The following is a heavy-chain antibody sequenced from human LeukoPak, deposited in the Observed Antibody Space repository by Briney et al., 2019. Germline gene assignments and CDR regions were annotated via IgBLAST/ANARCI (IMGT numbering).Heavy chain of an antibody. Sequence: GGTLRLSCAPSGFTFSSYWMSWVRQAPGKGLEWVANIRQDGSEKYYVDSVKGRFTISRDNAKNSLYLQRNSLRAEDTAVYYCARELTLNYYYYMDVWGKGTTVTVSS. V-gene: IGHV3-7*01. CDR3: ARELTLNYYYYMDV. CDR2: IRQDGSEK. J-gene: IGHJ6*03. CDR1: GFTFSSYW. D-gene: IGHD3-9*01.